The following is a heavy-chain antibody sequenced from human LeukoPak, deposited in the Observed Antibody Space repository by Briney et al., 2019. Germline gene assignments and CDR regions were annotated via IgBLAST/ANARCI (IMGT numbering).Heavy chain of an antibody. J-gene: IGHJ4*02. CDR1: GGSAGSISSSNYY. CDR3: ARLVNMGFAY. D-gene: IGHD4/OR15-4a*01. Sequence: PSETLSLTCTVSGGSAGSISSSNYYWGWVRQPPGKGLEWIGSIYYSGSTYYNPSLKSRVTISVDTSKNQFSLRLSSVTAADTAVYYCARLVNMGFAYWGQGTLVTVSS. CDR2: IYYSGST. V-gene: IGHV4-39*01.